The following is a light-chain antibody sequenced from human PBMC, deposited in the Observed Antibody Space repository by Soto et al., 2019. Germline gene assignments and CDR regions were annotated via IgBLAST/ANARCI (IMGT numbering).Light chain of an antibody. J-gene: IGLJ2*01. CDR3: QSYDSSLSSVV. CDR2: GST. CDR1: SSNIGAGYD. V-gene: IGLV1-40*01. Sequence: QSVLTQPPSVSGAPGQRVTISCTGSSSNIGAGYDVHWYQQLPGTAPKLLIYGSTNRPSGVPDRFSGSKSGTSASLAVTGLQAEDEADYYCQSYDSSLSSVVFGGGTKSPS.